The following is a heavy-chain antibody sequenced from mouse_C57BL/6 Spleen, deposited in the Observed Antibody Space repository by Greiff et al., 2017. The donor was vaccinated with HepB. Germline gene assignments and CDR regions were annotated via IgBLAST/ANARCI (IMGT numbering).Heavy chain of an antibody. Sequence: EVQLVESGPELVKPGASVKIPCKASGYTFTDYNMDWVKQSHGKSLEWIGDINPNNGGTIYNQKFKGKATLTVDKSSSTAYMELRSLTSEDTAVYYCAREGGLRQYFDVWGTGTTVTVSS. CDR1: GYTFTDYN. J-gene: IGHJ1*03. D-gene: IGHD2-2*01. CDR2: INPNNGGT. CDR3: AREGGLRQYFDV. V-gene: IGHV1-18*01.